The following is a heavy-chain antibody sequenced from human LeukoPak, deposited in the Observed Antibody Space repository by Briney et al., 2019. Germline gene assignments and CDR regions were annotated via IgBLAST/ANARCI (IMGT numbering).Heavy chain of an antibody. J-gene: IGHJ4*02. CDR3: ARNGGPPEYYFDY. D-gene: IGHD1-14*01. CDR2: SDHSGST. Sequence: SWVRQAPGKGLEWIGESDHSGSTNYNPSLKSRVTISVDTSKNQFSLKMSSVTAADTAVYYCARNGGPPEYYFDYWGQETLVTVSS. V-gene: IGHV4-34*01.